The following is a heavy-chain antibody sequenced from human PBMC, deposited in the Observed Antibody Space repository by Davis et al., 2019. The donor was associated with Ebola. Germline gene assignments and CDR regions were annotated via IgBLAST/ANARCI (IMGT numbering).Heavy chain of an antibody. CDR2: IIHSGST. CDR1: GGSFSGYY. D-gene: IGHD2-21*02. Sequence: MPSETLSLTCAVYGGSFSGYYWSWIRQPPGKGLEWIGEIIHSGSTNYNPSLKSRVTISVDTSKNHFSLKLSSVTAADTAVYYCARRSRIVVVTAMGFHDPWGQGTRVTVSS. J-gene: IGHJ5*02. V-gene: IGHV4-34*12. CDR3: ARRSRIVVVTAMGFHDP.